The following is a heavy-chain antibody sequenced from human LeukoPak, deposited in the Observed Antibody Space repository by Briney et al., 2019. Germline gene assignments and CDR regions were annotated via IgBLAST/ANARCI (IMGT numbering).Heavy chain of an antibody. D-gene: IGHD4-17*01. Sequence: GGSLRLSCAASGFTFSSYGMHWVRQAPGKGLEWVAVISYDGSNKYYADSVKGRFTIFRDNSKNTLYLQMNSLRAEDTAVYYCAKTIHDYGDYVTHAFDIWGQGTMVTVSS. J-gene: IGHJ3*02. CDR2: ISYDGSNK. V-gene: IGHV3-30*18. CDR1: GFTFSSYG. CDR3: AKTIHDYGDYVTHAFDI.